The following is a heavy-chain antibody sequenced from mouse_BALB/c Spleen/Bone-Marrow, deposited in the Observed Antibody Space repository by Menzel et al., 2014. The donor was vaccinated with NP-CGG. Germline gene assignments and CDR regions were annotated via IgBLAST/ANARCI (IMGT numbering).Heavy chain of an antibody. D-gene: IGHD2-14*01. CDR1: GYTFTSYF. CDR3: AYYRYDEYFDV. V-gene: IGHV1S56*01. J-gene: IGHJ1*01. CDR2: IYPGDGST. Sequence: VQLQQSGPELVKPGASVKMSCKASGYTFTSYFIHWVKQRPGQGLEWIGWIYPGDGSTKYNEKFKGKTTLTADKSSSTAYMLLSSLTSGDSAIFFCAYYRYDEYFDVWGAGTTVTVSS.